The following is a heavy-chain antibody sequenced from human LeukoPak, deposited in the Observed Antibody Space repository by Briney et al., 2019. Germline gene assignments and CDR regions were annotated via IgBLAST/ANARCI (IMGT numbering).Heavy chain of an antibody. CDR1: GGSISSYC. D-gene: IGHD2-2*01. V-gene: IGHV4-59*01. CDR2: IYSSGST. CDR3: ARDRCTSTTCYFDY. Sequence: PSETLSLTCTVSGGSISSYCWSWIRLPPGKGLEWIGYIYSSGSTDYNPSLKTRVTISVDASKNQFSLKLSSVAAADTAVYYCARDRCTSTTCYFDYWGRGTLVTVSS. J-gene: IGHJ4*02.